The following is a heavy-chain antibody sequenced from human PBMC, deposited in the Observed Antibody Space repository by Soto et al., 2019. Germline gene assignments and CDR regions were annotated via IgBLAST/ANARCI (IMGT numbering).Heavy chain of an antibody. CDR2: IYPDNSNT. CDR1: GYFFAGYW. Sequence: GESLKISCKGSGYFFAGYWIAWVRQMPGKGLEWMGIIYPDNSNTKYSRSFQGQVTISADKSSSTAYLQRSSLKASDTAIYYCARQGAAVPTVPLIWFDPWGQGTQVTVSS. J-gene: IGHJ5*02. V-gene: IGHV5-51*01. D-gene: IGHD6-13*01. CDR3: ARQGAAVPTVPLIWFDP.